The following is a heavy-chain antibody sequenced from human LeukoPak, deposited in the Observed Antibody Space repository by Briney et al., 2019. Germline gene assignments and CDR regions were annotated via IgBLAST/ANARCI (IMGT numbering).Heavy chain of an antibody. CDR3: AKDQSRVGASDPFDY. CDR2: ISGTGGST. CDR1: GFTFSSFA. D-gene: IGHD1-26*01. J-gene: IGHJ4*02. V-gene: IGHV3-23*01. Sequence: GGFLRLSCAASGFTFSSFAMTWIRQAPGKGLEWVSGISGTGGSTYYADSVKGRFTISRENSINTVFLEMNSLRAEDTAIYYCAKDQSRVGASDPFDYWGQGILVTVSS.